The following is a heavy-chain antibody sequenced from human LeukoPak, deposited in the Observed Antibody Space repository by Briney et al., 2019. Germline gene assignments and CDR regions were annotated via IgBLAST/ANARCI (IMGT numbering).Heavy chain of an antibody. J-gene: IGHJ3*02. CDR3: ARHVWVVAAAGTGAFDI. D-gene: IGHD6-13*01. V-gene: IGHV4-39*01. Sequence: PSETLSLTCTVSGGSISSSSYYWGWIRQPPGKGLEWIGSIYYSGSTYYNPSLKSRVTISVDTSKNQFSLKLSSVTAADTAVYYCARHVWVVAAAGTGAFDIWGQGTMVTVSS. CDR2: IYYSGST. CDR1: GGSISSSSYY.